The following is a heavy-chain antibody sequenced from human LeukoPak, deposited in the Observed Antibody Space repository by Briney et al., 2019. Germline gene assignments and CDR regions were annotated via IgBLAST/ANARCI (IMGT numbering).Heavy chain of an antibody. Sequence: KTSETLSLTCTVSGGSISSGGYYWTWSRQHPGKSLEWIEFFYDSESSYLNPSLKSRVSISVDTSRNQFSLNLTSVIAADTAVYYCARGSGGDNYGSYYFDSGGQGSLVTVSA. V-gene: IGHV4-31*03. D-gene: IGHD5-18*01. CDR3: ARGSGGDNYGSYYFDS. CDR1: GGSISSGGYY. J-gene: IGHJ4*02. CDR2: FYDSESS.